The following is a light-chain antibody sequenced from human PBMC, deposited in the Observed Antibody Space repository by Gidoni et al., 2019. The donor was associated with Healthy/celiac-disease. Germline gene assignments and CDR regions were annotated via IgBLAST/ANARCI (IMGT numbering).Light chain of an antibody. CDR2: DAS. CDR3: QQYDNLPYT. CDR1: QDISNY. J-gene: IGKJ2*01. Sequence: DIQMTQSPSSLSASGGDRVTITCQASQDISNYLNWYQQKPGKAPKLLIYDASNLETGVPSRFSRSGSGTDFTFTISSLQPEDIATYYCQQYDNLPYTFGQGTKLEIK. V-gene: IGKV1-33*01.